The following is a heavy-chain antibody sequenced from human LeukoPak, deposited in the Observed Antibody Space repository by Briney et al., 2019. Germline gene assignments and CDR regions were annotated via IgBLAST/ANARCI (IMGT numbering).Heavy chain of an antibody. CDR3: TTWDIVVV. CDR1: GFTFSNAW. V-gene: IGHV3-15*01. J-gene: IGHJ4*02. D-gene: IGHD2-2*01. Sequence: PGGSLRLSCAASGFTFSNAWMSWVRQAPGKGLEWVSRIKSKTDGGTTDYAAPVKGRFTISRDDSKNTLYLQMNSLKTEDTAVYYCTTWDIVVVWGQGTLVTVSS. CDR2: IKSKTDGGTT.